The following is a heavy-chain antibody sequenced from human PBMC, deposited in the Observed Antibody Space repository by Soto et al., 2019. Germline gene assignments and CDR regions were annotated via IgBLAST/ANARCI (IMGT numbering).Heavy chain of an antibody. V-gene: IGHV3-23*01. Sequence: GGSLRLSCAASGFTFSSYAMSWVRQAPGKGLEWVSAISGSGGSTYYADSVKGRFTISRDNSKNTLYLQMNSLRAEDTAVYYCAKPNRQGITGTNHLQYYYYGMDVWGQGTTVTVSS. CDR1: GFTFSSYA. J-gene: IGHJ6*02. CDR3: AKPNRQGITGTNHLQYYYYGMDV. D-gene: IGHD1-20*01. CDR2: ISGSGGST.